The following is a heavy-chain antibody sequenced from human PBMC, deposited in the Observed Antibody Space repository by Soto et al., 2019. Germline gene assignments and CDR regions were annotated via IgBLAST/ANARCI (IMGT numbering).Heavy chain of an antibody. V-gene: IGHV4-30-4*01. CDR2: IYYSGST. D-gene: IGHD4-17*01. Sequence: LSLTCTVSGGSISSGDYYWSWIRQPPGKGLEWIGYIYYSGSTYYNPSLKSRVTISVDTSKNQFSLKLSSVTAADTAVYYCARLDYGGPPHNWFDPWGQGTLVTVSS. CDR1: GGSISSGDYY. CDR3: ARLDYGGPPHNWFDP. J-gene: IGHJ5*02.